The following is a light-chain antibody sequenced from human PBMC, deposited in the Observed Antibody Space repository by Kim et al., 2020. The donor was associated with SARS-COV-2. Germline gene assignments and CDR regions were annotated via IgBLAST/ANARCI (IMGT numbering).Light chain of an antibody. Sequence: QSVLTQPPSASGTPGQRVTISRPGSSSNIGSNYVYWYQQLPGTAPKLLIYRNNQRPSGVPDRFSGSKSGTSASLAISGLRSEDEADYYCAAWDDSLSGVFGGGTQLTVL. CDR3: AAWDDSLSGV. V-gene: IGLV1-47*01. CDR1: SSNIGSNY. CDR2: RNN. J-gene: IGLJ3*02.